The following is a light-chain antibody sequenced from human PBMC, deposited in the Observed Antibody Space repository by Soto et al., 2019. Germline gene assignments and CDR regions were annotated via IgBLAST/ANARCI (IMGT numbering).Light chain of an antibody. J-gene: IGKJ1*01. CDR2: KVS. V-gene: IGKV2-30*01. CDR3: MQGTHWPPT. Sequence: DVVMTQSPLSLPVTLGQPASISCRSSQSLVYSDGNTYLNWFQQRPGQSPRRLIYKVSNRDSGVPDRFSGSGSGPDFTLKISRVEAEDFGIYYCMQGTHWPPTFGQGTRVEIK. CDR1: QSLVYSDGNTY.